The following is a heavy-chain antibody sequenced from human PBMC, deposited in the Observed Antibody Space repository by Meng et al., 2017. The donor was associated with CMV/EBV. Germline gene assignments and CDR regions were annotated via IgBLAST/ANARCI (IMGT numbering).Heavy chain of an antibody. Sequence: VQLQESGPGLLKPSQTLSLPCTVSGGSISSGDYYWSWIRQPPGKGLEWIGYIYYSGSTYYNPSLKSRVTISVDTSKNQFSLKLSSVTAADTAVYYCARVTSRVAGAFDYWGQGTLVTVSS. CDR2: IYYSGST. V-gene: IGHV4-30-4*08. J-gene: IGHJ4*02. D-gene: IGHD1-14*01. CDR3: ARVTSRVAGAFDY. CDR1: GGSISSGDYY.